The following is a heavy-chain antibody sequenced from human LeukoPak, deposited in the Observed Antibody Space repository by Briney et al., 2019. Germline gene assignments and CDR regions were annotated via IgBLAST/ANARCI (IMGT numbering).Heavy chain of an antibody. V-gene: IGHV4-59*01. CDR2: IYYFGNT. J-gene: IGHJ4*02. CDR1: AGSISTYY. D-gene: IGHD7-27*01. Sequence: SETLSLTCSVSAGSISTYYRSWIRQPPGKGLEWIGYIYYFGNTDYNPSLKSRVTISVDTSKNQFSLNLRSVTAADTAVYYCAKLGSPRAFWGQGILVRVSS. CDR3: AKLGSPRAF.